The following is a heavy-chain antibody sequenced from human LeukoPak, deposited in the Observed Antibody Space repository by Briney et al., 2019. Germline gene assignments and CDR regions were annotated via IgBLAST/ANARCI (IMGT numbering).Heavy chain of an antibody. CDR2: ISGSGGST. V-gene: IGHV3-23*01. D-gene: IGHD3-10*01. Sequence: PGGSLRLSCAASGFTFSSYAMSWVRQAPGKGLEWVSAISGSGGSTYYADSVKGRFTISRDNSKNTLYLQMNSLRAVDTAVYYCAKSYYGSGSYYKPPFDYWGQGTLVTVSS. CDR3: AKSYYGSGSYYKPPFDY. J-gene: IGHJ4*02. CDR1: GFTFSSYA.